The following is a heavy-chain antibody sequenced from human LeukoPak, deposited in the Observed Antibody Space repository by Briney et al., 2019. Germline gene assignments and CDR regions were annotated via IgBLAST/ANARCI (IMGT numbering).Heavy chain of an antibody. CDR3: ARDEGYGDPSYYFDY. J-gene: IGHJ4*02. D-gene: IGHD4-17*01. Sequence: GGSLRLSCAASGFTFSSYAMHWVRQDPGKGLEWVAVISYDGSNKYYADSVKGRFTISRDNSKNTLYLQMNSLRAEDTAVYYCARDEGYGDPSYYFDYWGQGTLVTVSS. CDR1: GFTFSSYA. CDR2: ISYDGSNK. V-gene: IGHV3-30-3*01.